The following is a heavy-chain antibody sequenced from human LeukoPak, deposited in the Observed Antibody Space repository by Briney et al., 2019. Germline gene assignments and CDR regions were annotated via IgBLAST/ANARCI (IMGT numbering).Heavy chain of an antibody. CDR3: ARGYYYDSSGYYY. J-gene: IGHJ4*02. Sequence: GGSLRLSCAASGFTFSSYWMSWVRQAPGKGLEWVANIMQDGSEKYYVDSVKGRFTISRDNAKNSLYLQMNSLRAEDTAVYYCARGYYYDSSGYYYWGQGTLVTVSS. D-gene: IGHD3-22*01. CDR1: GFTFSSYW. V-gene: IGHV3-7*04. CDR2: IMQDGSEK.